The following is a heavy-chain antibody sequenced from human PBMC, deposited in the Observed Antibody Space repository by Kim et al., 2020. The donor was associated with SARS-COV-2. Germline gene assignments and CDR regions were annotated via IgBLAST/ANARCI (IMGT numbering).Heavy chain of an antibody. CDR2: ISYDGSNK. D-gene: IGHD4-17*01. V-gene: IGHV3-30-3*01. CDR1: GFTFSSYA. J-gene: IGHJ6*02. Sequence: GGSLRLSCAASGFTFSSYAMHWVRQAPGKGLEWVAVISYDGSNKYYADSVKGRFTISRDNSKNTLYLQMNSLRAEDTAVYYCARCYGGNYYYGMDVWGQGTTVTVSS. CDR3: ARCYGGNYYYGMDV.